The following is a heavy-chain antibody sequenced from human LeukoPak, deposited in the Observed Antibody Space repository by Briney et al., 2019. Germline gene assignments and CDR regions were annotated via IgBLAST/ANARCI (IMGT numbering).Heavy chain of an antibody. CDR2: IVVGSGNT. CDR3: ARDGWGSSTAAFDI. D-gene: IGHD3-16*01. J-gene: IGHJ3*02. V-gene: IGHV1-58*01. CDR1: GFTFTSSA. Sequence: ASVKVSCKASGFTFTSSAVQWVRQARGQRLEWIGWIVVGSGNTNYAQKFQERVTITRDMSTSTAYMELSSLRSEDTAVYYCARDGWGSSTAAFDIWGQGTMVTVSS.